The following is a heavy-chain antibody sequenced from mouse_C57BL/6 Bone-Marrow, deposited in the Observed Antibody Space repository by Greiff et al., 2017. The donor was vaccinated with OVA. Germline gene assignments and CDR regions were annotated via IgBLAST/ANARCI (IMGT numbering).Heavy chain of an antibody. CDR1: GYTFTSYW. V-gene: IGHV1-50*01. CDR3: ALTDYYGSSHWYFDV. CDR2: IDPSASYT. J-gene: IGHJ1*03. D-gene: IGHD1-1*01. Sequence: VKLQQPGAELVKPGASVKLSCKASGYTFTSYWMQWVKQRPGQGLEWIGEIDPSASYTNYNQKFKGKATLTVDTSSSTAYMQLSSLTSEDSAVYYCALTDYYGSSHWYFDVWGTGTTVTVSS.